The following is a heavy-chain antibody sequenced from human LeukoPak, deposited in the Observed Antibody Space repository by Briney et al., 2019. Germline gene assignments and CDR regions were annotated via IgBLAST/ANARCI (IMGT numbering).Heavy chain of an antibody. D-gene: IGHD3-22*01. J-gene: IGHJ4*02. Sequence: PGRSLRLSCTASGFTFGDYAMSWFRQAPGKGLEWVGFIRSKAYGGTTEYAASVKGRFTISRDDSKIIAHLQMNSLKTEDTAGYYCTREKEAFTMIVDYGGRETLVTVSS. V-gene: IGHV3-49*03. CDR2: IRSKAYGGTT. CDR3: TREKEAFTMIVDY. CDR1: GFTFGDYA.